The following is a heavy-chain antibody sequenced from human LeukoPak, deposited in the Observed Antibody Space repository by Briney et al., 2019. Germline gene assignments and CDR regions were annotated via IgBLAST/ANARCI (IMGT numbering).Heavy chain of an antibody. D-gene: IGHD3-10*02. CDR1: GFTFSSYE. Sequence: PGGSLRLSCAASGFTFSSYEMNWVRQAPGKGLEWVSYISSSGSTIYYADSVKGRFTISRDNAKNSLYLQMNGLRAEDTAVYYCAELAITMIGGVWGKGTTVTISS. V-gene: IGHV3-48*03. CDR3: AELAITMIGGV. J-gene: IGHJ6*04. CDR2: ISSSGSTI.